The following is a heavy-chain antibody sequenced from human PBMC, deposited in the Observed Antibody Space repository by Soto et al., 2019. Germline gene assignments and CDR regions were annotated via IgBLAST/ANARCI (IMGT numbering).Heavy chain of an antibody. CDR3: ARDTPNSSGWYSEAYYYYGMDV. D-gene: IGHD6-19*01. Sequence: GASVKVSCKASGYTFTSYGISWVRQAPGQGLEWMGWISAYNGNTNYAQKLQGRVTMTTDTSTSTAYMELRSLRSDDTAVYYCARDTPNSSGWYSEAYYYYGMDVWGQGTTVTVS. V-gene: IGHV1-18*01. J-gene: IGHJ6*02. CDR2: ISAYNGNT. CDR1: GYTFTSYG.